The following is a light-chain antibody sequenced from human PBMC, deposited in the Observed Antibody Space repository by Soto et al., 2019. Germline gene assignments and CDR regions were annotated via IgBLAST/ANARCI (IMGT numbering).Light chain of an antibody. CDR3: QQRSNWPPIT. CDR1: QSVSSY. V-gene: IGKV3-11*01. J-gene: IGKJ5*01. Sequence: EIVLPQSPATLALSPGERATLSCRASQSVSSYLAWYQQKPGQAPRLLIYDASNRATGIPARFSGRGSGTDFTLTISSLDPEDFAVYYCQQRSNWPPITFGQGTRLEIK. CDR2: DAS.